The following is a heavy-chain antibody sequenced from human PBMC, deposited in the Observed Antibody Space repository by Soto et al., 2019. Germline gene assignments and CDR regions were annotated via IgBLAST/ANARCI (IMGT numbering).Heavy chain of an antibody. J-gene: IGHJ6*02. D-gene: IGHD1-26*01. CDR2: IYHSGST. CDR1: GGSISSGGYS. CDR3: ARGDYGMDV. Sequence: SETLSITCAVSGGSISSGGYSWSWIRQPPGKGLEWIGYIYHSGSTYYNPSLKSRVTISVDRSKNQFSLKLSSVTAADTAVYYCARGDYGMDVWGQGTTVTVSS. V-gene: IGHV4-30-2*01.